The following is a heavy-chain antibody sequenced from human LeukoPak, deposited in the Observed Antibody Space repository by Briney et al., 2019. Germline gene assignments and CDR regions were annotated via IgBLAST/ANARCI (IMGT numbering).Heavy chain of an antibody. D-gene: IGHD6-13*01. CDR1: GYSFTSYW. CDR3: ATRVSIAAAGNWFDP. Sequence: GESLKISCKGSGYSFTSYWIGWVRQMPGKGLEWMGIIYPGDSDTRYSPSFQGQVTISADKSISTAYLQWSSLKASDTGMYYCATRVSIAAAGNWFDPWGQGTLVTVSS. CDR2: IYPGDSDT. V-gene: IGHV5-51*01. J-gene: IGHJ5*02.